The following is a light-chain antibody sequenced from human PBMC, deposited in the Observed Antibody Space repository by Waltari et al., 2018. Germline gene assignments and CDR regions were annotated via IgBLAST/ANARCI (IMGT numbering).Light chain of an antibody. CDR1: ATDIGGYNY. CDR3: SSYTSSSTYVL. CDR2: DVS. Sequence: QFALAQPASVSGSPGQSITISCTGTATDIGGYNYVAWYQQHPGLAPKLMIYDVSNRPSGVSNRFSGSKSGNTASLTISGLQAEDEADYYCSSYTSSSTYVLFGGGTKLTVL. V-gene: IGLV2-14*03. J-gene: IGLJ2*01.